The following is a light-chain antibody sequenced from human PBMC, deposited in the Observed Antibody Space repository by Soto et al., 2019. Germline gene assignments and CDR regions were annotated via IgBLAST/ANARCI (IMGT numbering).Light chain of an antibody. J-gene: IGLJ1*01. CDR1: SSDVGFYNY. V-gene: IGLV2-14*03. CDR3: TSYTTITPYV. CDR2: DVN. Sequence: QSVLTQPASVSGSPGQSIAISCTGTSSDVGFYNYVSWYQQHPGKAPKLMVYDVNNRPSGVSNRFSGSKSGNTASLTISGLQAEDETDYYSTSYTTITPYVF.